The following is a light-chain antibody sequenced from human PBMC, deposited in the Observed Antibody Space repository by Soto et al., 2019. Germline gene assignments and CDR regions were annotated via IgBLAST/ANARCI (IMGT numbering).Light chain of an antibody. Sequence: EIVLTPSPGTLSLSPGESATLSCRASQSVSSNYLAWYQQKPGQAPRPLISGASSRATGIPDRFSGSGAGTDCTRTSSRLEPEDVAVYYCQQYGSAPWTFGQGTKVEIK. CDR3: QQYGSAPWT. CDR1: QSVSSNY. J-gene: IGKJ1*01. V-gene: IGKV3-20*01. CDR2: GAS.